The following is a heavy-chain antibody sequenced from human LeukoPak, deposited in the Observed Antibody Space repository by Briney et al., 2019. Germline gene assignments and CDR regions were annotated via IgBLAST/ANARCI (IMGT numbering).Heavy chain of an antibody. CDR2: FDPEDGET. CDR1: GYTLTELS. D-gene: IGHD1-26*01. CDR3: ATLSGDRVGATPGDY. Sequence: ASVRVSCKVSGYTLTELSMHWVRQAPGKGLEWMGGFDPEDGETIYAQKFQGRVIMTEDTSTDTAYMELSSLRSEDTAVYYCATLSGDRVGATPGDYWGQGTLVTVSS. J-gene: IGHJ4*02. V-gene: IGHV1-24*01.